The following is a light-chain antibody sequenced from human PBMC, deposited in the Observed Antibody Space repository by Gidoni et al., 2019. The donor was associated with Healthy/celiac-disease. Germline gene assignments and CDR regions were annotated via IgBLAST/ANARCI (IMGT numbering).Light chain of an antibody. V-gene: IGKV1-5*03. CDR2: KAS. Sequence: DIQMTQSPSTLSASVGDRVTITCRASQSISSRLAWYQQKPGQAPTLLIYKASSLESGVPSRFSGSGSGTEFTLTISSLQPDDFATYYCQQYNSYSRTFGQGTKVEIK. CDR1: QSISSR. CDR3: QQYNSYSRT. J-gene: IGKJ1*01.